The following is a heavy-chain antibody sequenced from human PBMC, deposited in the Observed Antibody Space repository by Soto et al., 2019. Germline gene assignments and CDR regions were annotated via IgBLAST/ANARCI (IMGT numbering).Heavy chain of an antibody. CDR3: ARVVDTAQDPFDI. V-gene: IGHV5-51*01. D-gene: IGHD3-22*01. CDR1: GYSFSSYW. Sequence: GESLKISWKCSGYSFSSYWIGLVRQMPGKGLDWMGIIYPGDSETRYSPAFRGQVTISADKSITTAYLEWSYVKASDTAMYYCARVVDTAQDPFDIWGQGTMVTVSS. J-gene: IGHJ3*02. CDR2: IYPGDSET.